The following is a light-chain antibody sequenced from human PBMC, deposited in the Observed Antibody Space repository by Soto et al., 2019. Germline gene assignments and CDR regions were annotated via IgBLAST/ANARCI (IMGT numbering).Light chain of an antibody. CDR2: DVS. V-gene: IGKV1-5*01. CDR1: QSITTW. Sequence: DIQMTQSPSTVSAYVGDSVTITCRASQSITTWLAWYQQRPGKAPKLLIYDVSSLQSGVPSRFSGSGSGTDFTLTISSLEPEDFAVYYCQQRSNWPITFGQGTKVDIK. CDR3: QQRSNWPIT. J-gene: IGKJ1*01.